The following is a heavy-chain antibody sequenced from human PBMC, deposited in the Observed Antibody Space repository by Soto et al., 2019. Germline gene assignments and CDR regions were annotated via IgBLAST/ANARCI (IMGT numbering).Heavy chain of an antibody. J-gene: IGHJ3*02. CDR1: GGSIGSYY. CDR2: IYYSGST. Sequence: SETLSLTCTVSGGSIGSYYWSWIRQPPGKGLEWIGYIYYSGSTNYNPSLKSRVTISVDKSKNQFSLKLSSVTAADTAVYYCARDISTPYSSGWYQPGDAFDIWGQGTMVTVSS. D-gene: IGHD6-19*01. V-gene: IGHV4-59*12. CDR3: ARDISTPYSSGWYQPGDAFDI.